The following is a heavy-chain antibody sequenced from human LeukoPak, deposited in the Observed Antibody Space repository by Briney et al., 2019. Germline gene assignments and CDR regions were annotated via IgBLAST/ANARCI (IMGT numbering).Heavy chain of an antibody. CDR3: ASGYDDYYYGMDV. J-gene: IGHJ6*02. CDR2: IYHSGST. CDR1: GGSISSGGYS. V-gene: IGHV4-30-2*01. Sequence: SRTLSLTCAVSGGSISSGGYSWSWIRQPPGKGLEWIGYIYHSGSTYYNPSLKSRVTISVDRPKNQFSLKLSSVTAADTAVYYCASGYDDYYYGMDVWGQGTTVTVSS. D-gene: IGHD5-12*01.